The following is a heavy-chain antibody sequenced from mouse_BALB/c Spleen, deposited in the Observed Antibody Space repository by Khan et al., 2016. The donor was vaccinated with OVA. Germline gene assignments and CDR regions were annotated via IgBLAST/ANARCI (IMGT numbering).Heavy chain of an antibody. D-gene: IGHD2-14*01. CDR3: ARSRYDHWYFDV. CDR1: GFTFSSFG. V-gene: IGHV5-17*02. Sequence: EVELVESGGGLVQPGGSRKLSCAASGFTFSSFGMHWVRQAPEKGLEWVAYISSGSTTIYYAYTVKGRFTISRDNPKNTLFLHMTSIRFEDTDMYYCARSRYDHWYFDVWGAGTTVTVSS. J-gene: IGHJ1*01. CDR2: ISSGSTTI.